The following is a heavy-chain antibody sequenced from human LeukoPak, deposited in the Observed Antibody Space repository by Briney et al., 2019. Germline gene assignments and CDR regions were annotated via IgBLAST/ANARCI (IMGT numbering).Heavy chain of an antibody. CDR2: ISDTGRGT. J-gene: IGHJ4*02. CDR3: ATQASGTLSYYFDY. Sequence: GGSLRLSCAASGFTFSTYAMIWVRQAPGKGLEWVSAISDTGRGTYYAHSVRGRFTISGDNSKNTLYLQMNSLRAEDTAVYYCATQASGTLSYYFDYWGQGTLVTVSS. D-gene: IGHD1-26*01. V-gene: IGHV3-23*01. CDR1: GFTFSTYA.